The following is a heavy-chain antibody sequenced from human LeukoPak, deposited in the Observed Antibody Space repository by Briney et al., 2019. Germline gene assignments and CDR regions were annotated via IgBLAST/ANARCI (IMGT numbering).Heavy chain of an antibody. V-gene: IGHV1-8*01. CDR2: MNPNSGNT. Sequence: ASVKVSCKASGYTFTSYDINWVRQATGQGLEWMGWMNPNSGNTGYAQKFQGRVTMTRNTSISTAYMELSSLRSEDTAVYYCARGLSGSYPGGYYYYYMGVWGKGTTVTVSS. D-gene: IGHD1-26*01. CDR3: ARGLSGSYPGGYYYYYMGV. J-gene: IGHJ6*03. CDR1: GYTFTSYD.